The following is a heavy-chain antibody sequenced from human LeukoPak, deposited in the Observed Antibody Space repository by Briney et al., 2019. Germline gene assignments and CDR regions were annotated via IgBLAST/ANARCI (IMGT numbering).Heavy chain of an antibody. CDR3: ASLTGYSGYDYVGGFDP. V-gene: IGHV4-59*08. CDR2: IYYSGST. Sequence: ETLSLTCTVSGGSIISYYWSWIRQPPGKGLEWIGYIYYSGSTNYNPSLKSRVTISVDTSKNQFSLKLSSVTAADTAVYYCASLTGYSGYDYVGGFDPWGQGTLVTVSS. J-gene: IGHJ5*02. CDR1: GGSIISYY. D-gene: IGHD5-12*01.